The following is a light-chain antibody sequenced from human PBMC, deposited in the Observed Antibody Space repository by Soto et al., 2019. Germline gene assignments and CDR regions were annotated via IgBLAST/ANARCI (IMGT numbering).Light chain of an antibody. CDR1: QGISSW. CDR3: QQTTSVPLT. Sequence: DIQMTQSPSFVSASVGDRVTITCRASQGISSWVAWYQHKPGRAPKLLIHAASSLESGVPSRFSGSGSGTDFTLTISSLQPEDFATYYCQQTTSVPLTFGGGTKVEIK. V-gene: IGKV1-12*01. CDR2: AAS. J-gene: IGKJ4*01.